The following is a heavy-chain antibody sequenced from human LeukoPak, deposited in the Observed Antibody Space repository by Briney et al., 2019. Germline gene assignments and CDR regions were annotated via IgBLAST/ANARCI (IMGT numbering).Heavy chain of an antibody. CDR1: GFTFSSYW. J-gene: IGHJ6*03. CDR3: ATQAVATRLNYYYYYMDV. V-gene: IGHV3-7*01. CDR2: IKQDGSEK. D-gene: IGHD4-23*01. Sequence: GGSLRLSCAASGFTFSSYWMSWVRQAPGKGLEWVANIKQDGSEKYYVDSVKGRFTISRDNAKNSLYLQMNSLRAEDTAVYYCATQAVATRLNYYYYYMDVWGKGTTVTVSS.